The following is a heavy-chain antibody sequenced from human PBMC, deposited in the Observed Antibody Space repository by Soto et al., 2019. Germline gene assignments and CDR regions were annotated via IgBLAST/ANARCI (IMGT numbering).Heavy chain of an antibody. J-gene: IGHJ4*02. V-gene: IGHV1-2*02. D-gene: IGHD3-16*01. CDR1: GFTFTGYY. Sequence: GASVKVSCKASGFTFTGYYIHWVRQAPGQGLEWMGWIKSNDGDPKYAQKFQDRFTMTRDTSMNTVYMEFSRLRSEDTAVYYCERDQRIYGEPPFDYWGQGTLVTVSS. CDR3: ERDQRIYGEPPFDY. CDR2: IKSNDGDP.